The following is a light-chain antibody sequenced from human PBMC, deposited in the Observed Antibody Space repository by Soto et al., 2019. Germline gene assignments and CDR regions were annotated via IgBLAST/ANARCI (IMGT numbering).Light chain of an antibody. J-gene: IGKJ3*01. CDR1: QTINTW. Sequence: DIQMTQSPSTLSASVGDRVTITCRASQTINTWLAWYQQKPGKAPKLLIYRASNLVSGVPSRFSGSGSGTEFTLTISSVQPDDFSIYYCQQYETYSGTFGPGTKVDI. V-gene: IGKV1-5*03. CDR2: RAS. CDR3: QQYETYSGT.